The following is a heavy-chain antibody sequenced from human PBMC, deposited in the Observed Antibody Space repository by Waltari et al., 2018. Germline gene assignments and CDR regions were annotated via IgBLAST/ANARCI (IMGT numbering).Heavy chain of an antibody. V-gene: IGHV1-2*02. J-gene: IGHJ6*02. CDR3: ARDAYHYFGMDV. CDR1: GYTFTGYY. Sequence: QVQLVQSGAEVKTPGASVKVSCKAYGYTFTGYYIHRVRQAPGQGLEWMGWITPNSGGTNYAQKFQGRVTMTRDTSISTVYMELSRLRSDDTAVYYCARDAYHYFGMDVWGQGTTVTVSS. CDR2: ITPNSGGT.